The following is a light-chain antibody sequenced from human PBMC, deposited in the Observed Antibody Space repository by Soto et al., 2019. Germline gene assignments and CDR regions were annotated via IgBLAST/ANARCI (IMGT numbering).Light chain of an antibody. CDR2: EGT. CDR3: SSYSSSSTLYV. V-gene: IGLV2-14*01. J-gene: IGLJ1*01. Sequence: QSVLTQPASVSGSPGQSITISCTGTSSDIGVYRYVSRYQQHPGKAPKLMIYEGTNRPSGVSNRFSGSKSGNTASLTISGLQAEDEADYYCSSYSSSSTLYVFGTGTKVTVL. CDR1: SSDIGVYRY.